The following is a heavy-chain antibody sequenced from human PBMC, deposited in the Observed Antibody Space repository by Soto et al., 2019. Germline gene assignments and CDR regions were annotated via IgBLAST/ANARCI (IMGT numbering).Heavy chain of an antibody. CDR1: GYDFNSHW. D-gene: IGHD6-13*01. CDR3: ARLEATLTSWYAGPYNRFYP. Sequence: PGESLKISCKGSGYDFNSHWIGWVRQMPGQGLEWMGIIYPGDSDTRYNPSFQGRVTISADKSSSTAYLQWSTLEASDTAIYYCARLEATLTSWYAGPYNRFYPRAERSPVPVSS. V-gene: IGHV5-51*01. J-gene: IGHJ5*02. CDR2: IYPGDSDT.